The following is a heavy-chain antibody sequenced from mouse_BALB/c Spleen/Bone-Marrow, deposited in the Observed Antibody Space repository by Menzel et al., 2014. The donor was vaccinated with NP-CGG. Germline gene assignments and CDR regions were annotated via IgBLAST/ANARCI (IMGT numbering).Heavy chain of an antibody. CDR2: ISSGSSTI. Sequence: EVQVVESGGGLVQPGGSRKLSCAASGFTFSSLGMHWVRQAPERGLEWVAYISSGSSTIYYADTVKGRFTISRDNPKNTLFLQMTSLRSEDTAMYYCARDVPLYDVGYFDYWGQGTTLTVSS. J-gene: IGHJ2*01. CDR1: GFTFSSLG. V-gene: IGHV5-17*02. D-gene: IGHD2-14*01. CDR3: ARDVPLYDVGYFDY.